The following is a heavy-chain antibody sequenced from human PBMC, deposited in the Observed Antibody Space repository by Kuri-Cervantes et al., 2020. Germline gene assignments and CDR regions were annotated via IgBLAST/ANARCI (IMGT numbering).Heavy chain of an antibody. Sequence: SETLSLTCAVYGGAFSGYYWNWIRQSPGEGLEWIGEINHSGSTNYNPSVESRVSISIDTPKNQFSLRLNSVTTTDTAVYYCARLAGYGEYFDYWGQGTLVTVSS. CDR3: ARLAGYGEYFDY. V-gene: IGHV4-34*01. CDR1: GGAFSGYY. D-gene: IGHD4-17*01. J-gene: IGHJ4*02. CDR2: INHSGST.